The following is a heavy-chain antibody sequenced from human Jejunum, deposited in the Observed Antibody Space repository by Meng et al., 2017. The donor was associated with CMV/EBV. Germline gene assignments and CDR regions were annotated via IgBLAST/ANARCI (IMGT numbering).Heavy chain of an antibody. CDR1: GYTFTDSG. D-gene: IGHD4-11*01. CDR3: ARDPFDYRFDP. V-gene: IGHV1-18*01. Sequence: TCKASGYTFTDSGISWVRQAPGQGLEWMGWISTTTGSTNYAQKIQGRVTMTTDTSTSTAYMELRNLKSDDTAVYYCARDPFDYRFDPWGQGTLVTVSS. J-gene: IGHJ5*02. CDR2: ISTTTGST.